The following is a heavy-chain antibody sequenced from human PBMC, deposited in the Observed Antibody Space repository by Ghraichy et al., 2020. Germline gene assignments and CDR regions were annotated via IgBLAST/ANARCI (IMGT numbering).Heavy chain of an antibody. CDR1: GGSFSDYY. CDR3: ARGGRAVPGRWIET. CDR2: IHHSGST. J-gene: IGHJ5*02. V-gene: IGHV4-34*01. D-gene: IGHD1-14*01. Sequence: SETLSLTCAVYGGSFSDYYWSWIRQPPGKGLEWIGEIHHSGSTNYNPSLKSRVTISVDTSKNQFSLKLSSVTAADTAVYYCARGGRAVPGRWIETWGQGTMVTVSS.